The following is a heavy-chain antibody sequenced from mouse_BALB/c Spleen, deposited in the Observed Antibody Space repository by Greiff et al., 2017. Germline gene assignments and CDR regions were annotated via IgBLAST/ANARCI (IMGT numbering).Heavy chain of an antibody. D-gene: IGHD2-14*01. V-gene: IGHV10-1*02. CDR2: IRSKSNNYAT. CDR1: GFTFNTYA. CDR3: VRPYYRYGEGSWFAY. J-gene: IGHJ3*01. Sequence: EVKLVESGGGLVQPKGSLKLSCAASGFTFNTYAMNWVRQAPGKGLEWVARIRSKSNNYATYYADSVKDRFTISRDDSQSMLYLQMNNLKTEDTAMYYCVRPYYRYGEGSWFAYWGQGTLVTVSA.